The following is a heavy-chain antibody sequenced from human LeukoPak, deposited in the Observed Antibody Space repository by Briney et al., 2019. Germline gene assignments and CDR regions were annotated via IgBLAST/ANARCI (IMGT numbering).Heavy chain of an antibody. CDR1: GGSISTYY. Sequence: PSETLSLTCTVSGGSISTYYWNWIRQSPGKGLEWIGHIYNSGNTNYNASLKSRVTMSVDTSKNQFSLKLTAVTAADTAVYYCARGYRHPGAPYCSGGSCYRTLYYYGMDVWGQGTTVTVSS. J-gene: IGHJ6*02. D-gene: IGHD2-15*01. CDR2: IYNSGNT. CDR3: ARGYRHPGAPYCSGGSCYRTLYYYGMDV. V-gene: IGHV4-59*01.